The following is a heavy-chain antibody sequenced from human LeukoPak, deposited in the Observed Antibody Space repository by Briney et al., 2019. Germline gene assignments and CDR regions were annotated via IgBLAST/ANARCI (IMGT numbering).Heavy chain of an antibody. Sequence: RGESLKISCKGSGYSFTSYWISWVRQMPGKGLEWMGRIDPSDSYTNYSPSFQGHVTISADKSINTAYLQWSSLKASDTAIYYCARHPSGGSNHSPWYFDLWGRGTLVSVSS. D-gene: IGHD3-16*02. CDR3: ARHPSGGSNHSPWYFDL. CDR1: GYSFTSYW. J-gene: IGHJ2*01. V-gene: IGHV5-10-1*01. CDR2: IDPSDSYT.